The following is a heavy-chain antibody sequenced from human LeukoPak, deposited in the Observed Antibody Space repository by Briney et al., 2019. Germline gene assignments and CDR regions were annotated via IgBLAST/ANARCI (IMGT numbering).Heavy chain of an antibody. J-gene: IGHJ4*02. CDR1: GFSFSSYW. Sequence: GGSLRLSCVASGFSFSSYWMHWVRQVPGKGLVWVSRIKSDDSNTDYADSVKGRFTISRDNAKNTLFLQMNSLRAEDTAVYYCSTIRPDYWGQGTLVTVSS. CDR3: STIRPDY. CDR2: IKSDDSNT. V-gene: IGHV3-74*01. D-gene: IGHD3-3*01.